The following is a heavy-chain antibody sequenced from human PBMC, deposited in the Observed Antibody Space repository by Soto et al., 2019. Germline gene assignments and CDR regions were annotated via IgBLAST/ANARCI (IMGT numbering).Heavy chain of an antibody. J-gene: IGHJ5*02. D-gene: IGHD4-4*01. Sequence: SETLSLTCTVSGGSISSYYWSWIRQPPGKGLEWIGYIYYSGSTNYNPSLKSRVTISVDTSKNQFSLKLSSVTAADTAVYYCARGTVTTMVSLWFDPWGQGTLVTVSS. V-gene: IGHV4-59*08. CDR2: IYYSGST. CDR3: ARGTVTTMVSLWFDP. CDR1: GGSISSYY.